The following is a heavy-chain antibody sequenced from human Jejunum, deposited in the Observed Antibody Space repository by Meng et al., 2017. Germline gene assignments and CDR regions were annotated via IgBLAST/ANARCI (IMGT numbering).Heavy chain of an antibody. Sequence: VQLQQAGRGLVKPSQCLSLTGAITGDSFSSNRSAWNWIRQSPSRGLEWLGRTYYRSKWYNDYAESVKSRITINPDTSKNQFSLQLNSATPEDTAVYYCVRTSNWSLDYWGQGTLVTVSS. CDR1: GDSFSSNRSA. V-gene: IGHV6-1*01. CDR2: TYYRSKWYN. J-gene: IGHJ4*01. D-gene: IGHD6-13*01. CDR3: VRTSNWSLDY.